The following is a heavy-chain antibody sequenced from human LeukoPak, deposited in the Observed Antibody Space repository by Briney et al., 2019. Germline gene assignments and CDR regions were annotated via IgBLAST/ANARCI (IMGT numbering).Heavy chain of an antibody. V-gene: IGHV4-34*01. CDR2: INHSGST. D-gene: IGHD6-6*01. J-gene: IGHJ4*02. CDR3: ARGPEYSSPLFIDY. CDR1: SGSFSGYY. Sequence: SETLSLTCAVYSGSFSGYYWSWIRQPPGKGLEWIGEINHSGSTNYNPSLKSRVTISVDTSKNQFSLKLSSVTAADTAVYYCARGPEYSSPLFIDYWGQGTLVTVSS.